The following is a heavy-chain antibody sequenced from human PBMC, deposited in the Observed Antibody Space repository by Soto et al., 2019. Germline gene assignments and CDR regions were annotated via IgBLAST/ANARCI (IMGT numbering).Heavy chain of an antibody. D-gene: IGHD2-2*01. J-gene: IGHJ5*02. Sequence: QVQLVQSGAEVKKPGSSVKVSCTASGGTFSSYAISWVRQAPGQGLEWMGGIIPIFGTANYAQKFQGRVTITADESTSTVYMELSSLRSEDTAVYYCARGGDIVVVPGYNWFDPWGEGSLVTVSS. CDR1: GGTFSSYA. CDR2: IIPIFGTA. V-gene: IGHV1-69*01. CDR3: ARGGDIVVVPGYNWFDP.